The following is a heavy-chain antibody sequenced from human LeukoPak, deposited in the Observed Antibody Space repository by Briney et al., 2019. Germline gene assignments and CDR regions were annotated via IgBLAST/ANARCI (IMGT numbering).Heavy chain of an antibody. V-gene: IGHV3-48*03. CDR2: ISSSGSTI. CDR1: GFTVSSYE. J-gene: IGHJ6*04. CDR3: ARANGGYCSSTSCSLHYYGMDV. Sequence: GGSLRLSCAASGFTVSSYEMNWVRQAPGKGLEWVSYISSSGSTIYYADSVKGRFTISRDNAKNSLYLQMNSLRAEDTAVYYCARANGGYCSSTSCSLHYYGMDVWGKGTTVTVSS. D-gene: IGHD2-2*01.